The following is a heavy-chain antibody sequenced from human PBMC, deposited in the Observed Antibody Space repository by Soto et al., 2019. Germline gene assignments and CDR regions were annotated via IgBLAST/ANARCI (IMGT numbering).Heavy chain of an antibody. CDR3: ARPDYSSGWFSGEATYYYGMDV. CDR1: GGTFSSYA. V-gene: IGHV1-69*06. CDR2: IIPIFGTA. D-gene: IGHD6-19*01. J-gene: IGHJ6*02. Sequence: SVKVSCKASGGTFSSYAISWVRQAPGQGLEWMGGIIPIFGTANYAQKFQGRVTITADKSTSTAYMELSSLRSEDTAVYYCARPDYSSGWFSGEATYYYGMDVWGQGXTVTVSS.